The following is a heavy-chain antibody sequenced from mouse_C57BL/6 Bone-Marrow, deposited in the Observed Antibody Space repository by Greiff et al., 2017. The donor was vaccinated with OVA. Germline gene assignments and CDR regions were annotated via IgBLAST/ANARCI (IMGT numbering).Heavy chain of an antibody. Sequence: VQRVESGAELARPGASVKLSCKASGYTFTSYGISWVKQRTGQGLEWIGEIYPRSGNTYYNEKFKGKATLTADKSSSTAYMELRSLTSEDSAVYFCAREDYYGSRFDYWGQGTTLTVSS. CDR3: AREDYYGSRFDY. CDR1: GYTFTSYG. CDR2: IYPRSGNT. J-gene: IGHJ2*01. V-gene: IGHV1-81*01. D-gene: IGHD1-1*01.